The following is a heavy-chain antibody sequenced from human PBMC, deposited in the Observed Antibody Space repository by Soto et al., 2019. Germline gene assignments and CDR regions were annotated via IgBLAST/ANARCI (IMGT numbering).Heavy chain of an antibody. J-gene: IGHJ6*02. CDR2: IYWNDDK. CDR1: GFSLSTSGVG. CDR3: AHRLRHTMVRGVLYGMDV. D-gene: IGHD3-10*01. V-gene: IGHV2-5*01. Sequence: QITLKESGPTLVKPTQTLTLTCTFSGFSLSTSGVGVGWIRQPPGKALEWLALIYWNDDKRYSPSLKSRLTITKDTSKNQVVLTMTNMDPVDTATYYCAHRLRHTMVRGVLYGMDVWGQGTTVTVSS.